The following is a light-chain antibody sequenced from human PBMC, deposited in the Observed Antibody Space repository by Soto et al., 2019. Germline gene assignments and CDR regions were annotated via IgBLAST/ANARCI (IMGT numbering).Light chain of an antibody. V-gene: IGKV3-20*01. CDR2: DAS. J-gene: IGKJ1*01. CDR1: QIVTGNY. Sequence: EVVLTQSPGTLSLSPGEGATLSCSSSQIVTGNYLAWYQQKPGQAPRLLMYDASTRATGIPDRFSGSGSGTDFTLIISRLEPEDFAVYYCQQYGDSLLTFGQGTKVDIK. CDR3: QQYGDSLLT.